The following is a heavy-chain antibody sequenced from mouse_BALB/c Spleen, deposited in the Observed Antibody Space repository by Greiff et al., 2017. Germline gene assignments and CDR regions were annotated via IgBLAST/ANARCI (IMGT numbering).Heavy chain of an antibody. Sequence: EVQLQQSGAELVKPGASVKLSCTASGFNIKDTYMHWVKQRPEQGLEWIGRIDPANGNTKYDPKFQGKATITADTSSNTAYLQLSSLTSEDTAVYYCARGGIYYYGSSYDYFDYWGQGTTLTVSS. D-gene: IGHD1-1*01. CDR1: GFNIKDTY. CDR2: IDPANGNT. J-gene: IGHJ2*01. V-gene: IGHV14-3*02. CDR3: ARGGIYYYGSSYDYFDY.